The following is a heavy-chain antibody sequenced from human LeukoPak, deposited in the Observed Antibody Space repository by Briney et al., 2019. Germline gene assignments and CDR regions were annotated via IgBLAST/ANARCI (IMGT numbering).Heavy chain of an antibody. D-gene: IGHD6-13*01. J-gene: IGHJ4*02. Sequence: GGSLRLSCAASGLTFSKYVMSWVRQAPGKGLDWVSSISSRGDDTYYADSVTGRFTISRDNSKNTLYLQMDSLRADDTAIYYCAKTTESRQQLIRKTVGYYFDHWGQGALVTVSS. CDR3: AKTTESRQQLIRKTVGYYFDH. CDR1: GLTFSKYV. CDR2: ISSRGDDT. V-gene: IGHV3-23*01.